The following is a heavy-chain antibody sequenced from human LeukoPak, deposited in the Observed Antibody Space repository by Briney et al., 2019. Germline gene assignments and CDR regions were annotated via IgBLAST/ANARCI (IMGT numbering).Heavy chain of an antibody. Sequence: PSETLSLTCAVPGGSISSSNWWSWVRQPPGKGLEWIGEIYHSGSTNYNPSLKSRVTISVDTSKNQFSLKLSSVTAADTAVYYCARRRRNSGWYSRGYYFDYWGQGTLVTVSS. CDR1: GGSISSSNW. CDR2: IYHSGST. CDR3: ARRRRNSGWYSRGYYFDY. V-gene: IGHV4-4*02. J-gene: IGHJ4*02. D-gene: IGHD6-19*01.